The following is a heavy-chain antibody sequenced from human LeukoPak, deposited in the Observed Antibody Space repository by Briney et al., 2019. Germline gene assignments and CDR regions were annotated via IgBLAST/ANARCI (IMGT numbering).Heavy chain of an antibody. CDR1: GYTFTSYG. CDR3: ARDLLLWFGESRGSYDC. V-gene: IGHV1-18*01. Sequence: ASVKVSCKASGYTFTSYGISWVRQAPGQGLEWMGWISAYNGNTNYAQKLQGRVTMTTDTSTSTAYMELRSLRSDDTAVYYCARDLLLWFGESRGSYDCWGQGTLVTVSS. D-gene: IGHD3-10*01. J-gene: IGHJ4*02. CDR2: ISAYNGNT.